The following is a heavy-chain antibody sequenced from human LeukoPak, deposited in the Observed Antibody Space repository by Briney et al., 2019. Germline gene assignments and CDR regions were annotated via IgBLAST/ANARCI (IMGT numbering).Heavy chain of an antibody. Sequence: KSSETLSLTCAVYGGSFSGYYWSWIRQPPGKGLEWIGEVNQSGSTNYNPSLKSRVTISVDTSKNQFSLKLSSVTAADTAVYYCARRFYDSSGYFPTFDYWGQGALVTVSS. D-gene: IGHD3-22*01. CDR2: VNQSGST. CDR1: GGSFSGYY. J-gene: IGHJ4*02. CDR3: ARRFYDSSGYFPTFDY. V-gene: IGHV4-34*01.